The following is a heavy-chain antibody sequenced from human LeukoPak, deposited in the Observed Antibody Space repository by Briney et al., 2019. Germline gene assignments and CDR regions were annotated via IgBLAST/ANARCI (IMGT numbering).Heavy chain of an antibody. D-gene: IGHD5-24*01. CDR2: INPNSGGT. CDR1: GYTVTGYH. V-gene: IGHV1-2*02. J-gene: IGHJ4*02. CDR3: ARDYGEMATPGWD. Sequence: ASVKVSCKASGYTVTGYHMHWVRQAPGQGLEWMGWINPNSGGTNYAQKFQGRVTMTRDTSINTAYMELSRLRSDDTAVYYCARDYGEMATPGWDWGQGTLVTVSS.